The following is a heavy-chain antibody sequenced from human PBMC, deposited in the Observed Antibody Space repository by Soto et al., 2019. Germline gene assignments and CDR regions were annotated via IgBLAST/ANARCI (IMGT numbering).Heavy chain of an antibody. Sequence: GGSLRLSCAASGFTFSSYAMSWVRQAPGKGLEWVSAISGSGGSTYYADSVKGRFTISRDNSKNTLYLQMNSLRAEDTAVYYCAKDRTTSIVVVIATEFDYWGQGTLVTVSS. D-gene: IGHD2-21*01. CDR1: GFTFSSYA. J-gene: IGHJ4*02. CDR2: ISGSGGST. CDR3: AKDRTTSIVVVIATEFDY. V-gene: IGHV3-23*01.